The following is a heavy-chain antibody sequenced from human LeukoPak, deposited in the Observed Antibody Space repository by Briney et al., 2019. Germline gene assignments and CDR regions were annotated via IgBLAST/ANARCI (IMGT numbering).Heavy chain of an antibody. V-gene: IGHV3-30*18. J-gene: IGHJ4*02. CDR3: AKDNPPTKD. CDR1: GFTFSSYG. Sequence: GGSLRLSCAASGFTFSSYGMHWVRQAPGKGLEWVAVISYDGSNKYYADSVKGRFTISRDNSKNTLYLQMNSLRAEDTDVYYCAKDNPPTKDWGQGTLVTVSS. CDR2: ISYDGSNK. D-gene: IGHD5-24*01.